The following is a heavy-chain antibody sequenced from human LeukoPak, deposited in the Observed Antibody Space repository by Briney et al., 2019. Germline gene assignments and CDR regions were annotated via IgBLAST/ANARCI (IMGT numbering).Heavy chain of an antibody. CDR2: IYYGGST. D-gene: IGHD6-13*01. Sequence: PSGTLSLTCTVSGGSISSYYWSWIRQPPGKGLEWIGYIYYGGSTNYNPSLKSRVTVSVDTSKNQFSLKLSSVTAADTAVYYCARSMIAAAAWWFDPWGQGTLVTVSS. CDR1: GGSISSYY. V-gene: IGHV4-59*01. CDR3: ARSMIAAAAWWFDP. J-gene: IGHJ5*02.